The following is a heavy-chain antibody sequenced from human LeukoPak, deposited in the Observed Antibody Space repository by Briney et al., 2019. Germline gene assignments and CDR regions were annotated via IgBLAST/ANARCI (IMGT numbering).Heavy chain of an antibody. Sequence: SETLSLTCTVSGGSISSSGYYWGWIRQPPGKGLEWLGSFYYSGITYYNPSLKSRVTISVDTSKNQFSLKLSSLTAADTAVYYCARTGYSYGAYYYYYYMDVWGKGPRSPSP. J-gene: IGHJ6*03. CDR1: GGSISSSGYY. V-gene: IGHV4-39*07. CDR2: FYYSGIT. D-gene: IGHD5-18*01. CDR3: ARTGYSYGAYYYYYYMDV.